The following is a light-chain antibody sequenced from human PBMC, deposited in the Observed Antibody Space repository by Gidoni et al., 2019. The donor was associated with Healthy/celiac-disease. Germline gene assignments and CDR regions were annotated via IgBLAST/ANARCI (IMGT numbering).Light chain of an antibody. CDR2: AAS. Sequence: DSQMTQSPSALSASVGDRVTITCRASQSISSYLNWYQQKPGKAPKLLLYAASSLQSGVPSRFSGSGSGTDFTLTISSLQPEDFATYYCQQSYSTPRTFGQXTKVEIK. CDR3: QQSYSTPRT. CDR1: QSISSY. V-gene: IGKV1-39*01. J-gene: IGKJ1*01.